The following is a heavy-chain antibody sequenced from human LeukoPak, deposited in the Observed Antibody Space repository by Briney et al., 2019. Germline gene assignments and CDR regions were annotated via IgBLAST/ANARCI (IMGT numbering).Heavy chain of an antibody. Sequence: KPSETLSLTCTVSGGSISSYYWSWIRQPPGKGLEWIGYIYYSGSTNYNPSLESRVTISVDTSKNQFSLKLSSVTAADTAVYYRARVAGAMVRGVIITEWYFDLWGRGTLVTVSS. CDR1: GGSISSYY. V-gene: IGHV4-59*01. J-gene: IGHJ2*01. D-gene: IGHD3-10*01. CDR3: ARVAGAMVRGVIITEWYFDL. CDR2: IYYSGST.